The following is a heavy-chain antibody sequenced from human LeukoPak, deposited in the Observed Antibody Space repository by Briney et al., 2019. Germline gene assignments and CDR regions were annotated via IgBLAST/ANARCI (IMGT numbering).Heavy chain of an antibody. CDR1: GYTFTTYG. V-gene: IGHV1-18*01. Sequence: ASVKVSCKASGYTFTTYGINWMRQAPGQGLEWMGWISPYNGNTNYAQKLQGRVTMATDSSTSTAYMELTTLRSDDTAVYYCAKMGASSGYSPIDYWGQGTLVTVSS. CDR2: ISPYNGNT. J-gene: IGHJ4*02. CDR3: AKMGASSGYSPIDY. D-gene: IGHD3-22*01.